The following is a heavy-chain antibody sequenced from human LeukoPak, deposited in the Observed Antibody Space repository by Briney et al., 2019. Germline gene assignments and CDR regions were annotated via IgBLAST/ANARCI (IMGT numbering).Heavy chain of an antibody. Sequence: GGSLRLSCAASGFTFSSYWMSWVRQAPGKGLEWVANIKQDGSEKYYVDSVKGRFTISRDNAKNSLYLQMNSLRAEDTAVYYCASGYNYDFWSGYYNYYYYMDVWGEGTTVTVSS. CDR1: GFTFSSYW. CDR2: IKQDGSEK. CDR3: ASGYNYDFWSGYYNYYYYMDV. D-gene: IGHD3-3*01. J-gene: IGHJ6*03. V-gene: IGHV3-7*01.